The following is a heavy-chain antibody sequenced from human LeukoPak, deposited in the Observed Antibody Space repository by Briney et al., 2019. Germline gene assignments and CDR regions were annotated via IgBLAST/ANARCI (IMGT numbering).Heavy chain of an antibody. J-gene: IGHJ4*02. CDR1: GFTFSSYS. Sequence: GGSLRLSCAASGFTFSSYSMNWVRQAPGKGLEWVSSISSSSSYIYYADSVKGRFTISRDNAKNSLYLQMNSLRAEDTAVNYCASGGYGSGGPYYFDYWGQGTLVTVSS. V-gene: IGHV3-21*01. CDR3: ASGGYGSGGPYYFDY. CDR2: ISSSSSYI. D-gene: IGHD3-10*01.